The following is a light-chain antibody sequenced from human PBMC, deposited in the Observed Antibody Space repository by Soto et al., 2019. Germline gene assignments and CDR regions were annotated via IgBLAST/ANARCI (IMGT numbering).Light chain of an antibody. V-gene: IGKV3-20*01. CDR2: DTS. CDR3: QQYNDWPPIT. J-gene: IGKJ5*01. Sequence: EIVLTQSPGTLSLSPGERATLSCRASQSVSSSSLAWYQQKPGQAPRLLIYDTSSRATGIPDRFSGSGSGTDFTLTISRLEPEDFAVYYCQQYNDWPPITFGQGTRLEIK. CDR1: QSVSSSS.